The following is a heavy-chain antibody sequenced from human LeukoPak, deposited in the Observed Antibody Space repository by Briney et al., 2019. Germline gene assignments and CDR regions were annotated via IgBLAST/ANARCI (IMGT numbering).Heavy chain of an antibody. Sequence: GESLQISCEASGHTFSNYWIGWVRQVPGPGLEWVAFVYPGDSDTRYGPSFQGQVTVSSDKPANTAYLHWSSLKASDTAISFCARHAHLTISAAGSEIDHWGQGALVTVSS. D-gene: IGHD6-13*01. V-gene: IGHV5-51*01. CDR3: ARHAHLTISAAGSEIDH. CDR1: GHTFSNYW. J-gene: IGHJ4*02. CDR2: VYPGDSDT.